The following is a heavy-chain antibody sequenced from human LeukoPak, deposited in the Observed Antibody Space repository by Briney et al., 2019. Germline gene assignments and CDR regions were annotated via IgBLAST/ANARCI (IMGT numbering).Heavy chain of an antibody. CDR3: AREGGLDY. D-gene: IGHD3-16*01. Sequence: SETLSLTCTVSGGSISSYYWSWIRQPPGKGLEWIGEINHSGSTNYNPSLKSRVTISVDTSKNQFSLKLSSVTAADTAVYYCAREGGLDYWGQGTLVTVSS. J-gene: IGHJ4*02. CDR1: GGSISSYY. V-gene: IGHV4-34*01. CDR2: INHSGST.